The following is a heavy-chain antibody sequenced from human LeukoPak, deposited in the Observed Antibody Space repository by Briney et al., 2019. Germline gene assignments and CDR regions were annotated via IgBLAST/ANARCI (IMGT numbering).Heavy chain of an antibody. Sequence: ASVKVSCKASGGTFSSYAISWVRQAPGQGLEWMGRIIPILGIANYAQKFQGRVTITADKSTSTAYMELSGLRSEDTAVYYCARSTGYYFDYWGQGTLVTVSS. CDR2: IIPILGIA. J-gene: IGHJ4*02. CDR3: ARSTGYYFDY. V-gene: IGHV1-69*04. CDR1: GGTFSSYA.